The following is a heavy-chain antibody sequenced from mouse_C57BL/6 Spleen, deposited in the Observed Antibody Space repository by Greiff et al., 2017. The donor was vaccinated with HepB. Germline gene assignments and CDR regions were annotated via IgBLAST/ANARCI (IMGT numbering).Heavy chain of an antibody. CDR3: ASEGGTGTFDD. J-gene: IGHJ2*01. V-gene: IGHV1-39*01. Sequence: EVQLQQSGPELVKPGASVKISCKASGYTFTDYYMNWVKQSHGKSLEWIGVINPNYGATSYKQKFKGKATLTVDKSSSTAYLQLHSLTSEDSAVYYCASEGGTGTFDDWGQGTTLTVAS. CDR2: INPNYGAT. D-gene: IGHD4-1*01. CDR1: GYTFTDYY.